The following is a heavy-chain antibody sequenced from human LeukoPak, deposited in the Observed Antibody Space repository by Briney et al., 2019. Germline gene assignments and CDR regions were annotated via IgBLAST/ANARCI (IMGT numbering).Heavy chain of an antibody. J-gene: IGHJ4*02. CDR3: AKDYGSSWYFDY. V-gene: IGHV3-9*01. Sequence: GGSLRLSCAASGFTFDDYAMHWVRQAPGNGLEWVSGISWNSGSIGYADSVKGRFTISRDNAKNSLYLQMNSLRAEDTALYYCAKDYGSSWYFDYWGQGTLVTVSS. D-gene: IGHD6-13*01. CDR2: ISWNSGSI. CDR1: GFTFDDYA.